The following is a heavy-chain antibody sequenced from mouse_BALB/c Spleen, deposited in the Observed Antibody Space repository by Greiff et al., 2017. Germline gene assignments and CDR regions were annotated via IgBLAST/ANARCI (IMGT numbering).Heavy chain of an antibody. V-gene: IGHV5-4*02. J-gene: IGHJ4*01. CDR2: ISDGGSYT. D-gene: IGHD3-2*01. Sequence: EVQVVESGGGLVKPGGSLKLSCAASGFTFSDYYMYWVRQTPEKRLEWVATISDGGSYTYYPDSVKGRFTISRDNAKNNLYLQMSSLKSEDTAMYYCARWDSSGYDWGQGTSVTVSS. CDR1: GFTFSDYY. CDR3: ARWDSSGYD.